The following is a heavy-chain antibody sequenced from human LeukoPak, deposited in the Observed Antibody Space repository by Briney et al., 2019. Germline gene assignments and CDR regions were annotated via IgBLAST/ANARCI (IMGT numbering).Heavy chain of an antibody. D-gene: IGHD3-22*01. Sequence: PGRSLRLSCAASGFTFSDYYMSWVRQAPGKGLEWVSAISGSGGSTYYADSVKGRFTISRDNSKNTLYLQMNSLRAEDTAVYYCATPDSSGYYHFFDCWGQGTLVTVSS. CDR1: GFTFSDYY. V-gene: IGHV3-23*01. CDR3: ATPDSSGYYHFFDC. CDR2: ISGSGGST. J-gene: IGHJ4*02.